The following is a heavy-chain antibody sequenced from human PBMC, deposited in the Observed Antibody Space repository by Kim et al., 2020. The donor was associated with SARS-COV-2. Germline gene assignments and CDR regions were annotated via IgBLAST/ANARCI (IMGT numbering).Heavy chain of an antibody. D-gene: IGHD3-16*01. CDR2: INTNTGNP. V-gene: IGHV7-4-1*02. Sequence: ASVKVSCKASGYTFTSYAMNWVRQAPGQGLEWMGWINTNTGNPTYAQGFTGRVGFSLDTSVSTAYLQISSLTADDTAVYYCARVSRIMSTFGGVMDYWGQGPLVTVSS. CDR1: GYTFTSYA. J-gene: IGHJ4*02. CDR3: ARVSRIMSTFGGVMDY.